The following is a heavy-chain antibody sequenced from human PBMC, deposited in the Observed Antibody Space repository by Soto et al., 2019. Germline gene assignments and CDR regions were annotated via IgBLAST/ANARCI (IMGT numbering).Heavy chain of an antibody. CDR3: ARGAPLPYYYGSGTYLPNWFDP. V-gene: IGHV4-31*02. D-gene: IGHD3-10*01. J-gene: IGHJ5*02. CDR2: IYYSGST. Sequence: WSWIRQHPGKGLEWIGYIYYSGSTYCNPSLKSRVTISVDTSKNQFSLKLSSVTAADTAVYYCARGAPLPYYYGSGTYLPNWFDPWGQGTLVTVSS.